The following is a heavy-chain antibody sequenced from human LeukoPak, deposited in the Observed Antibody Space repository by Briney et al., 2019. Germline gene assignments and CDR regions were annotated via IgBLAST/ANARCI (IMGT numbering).Heavy chain of an antibody. Sequence: GGSLRPSCTASGFTFGDYAMSWVRQAPGKGLVWVSRINSDGSSTSYADSVKGRFTISRDNAKNTLYLQMNSLRAEDTAVYYCARATVTEIVDYWGQGTLVTVSS. CDR1: GFTFGDYA. CDR3: ARATVTEIVDY. V-gene: IGHV3-74*01. D-gene: IGHD4-17*01. J-gene: IGHJ4*02. CDR2: INSDGSST.